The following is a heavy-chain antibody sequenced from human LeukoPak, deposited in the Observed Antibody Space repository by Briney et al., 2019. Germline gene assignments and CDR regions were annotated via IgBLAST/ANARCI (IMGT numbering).Heavy chain of an antibody. Sequence: GGSLRLSCAASGITFSNFAMSWVRQAPGKGLEWVSTISGSGGTTYYVDSVKGRFTISRDNSRNTLYLQMNSLRAEDTAVYYCAKVRVATTGPFDYWGQGTLVTVSS. D-gene: IGHD5-12*01. V-gene: IGHV3-23*01. J-gene: IGHJ4*02. CDR3: AKVRVATTGPFDY. CDR1: GITFSNFA. CDR2: ISGSGGTT.